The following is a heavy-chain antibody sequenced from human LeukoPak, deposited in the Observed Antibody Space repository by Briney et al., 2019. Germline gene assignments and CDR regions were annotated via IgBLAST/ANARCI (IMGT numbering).Heavy chain of an antibody. CDR3: ARVGTGTRSFDS. J-gene: IGHJ4*02. Sequence: GASVKVSCKTSGYTFTTYDSNWVRQAPGQGLDWMGRISAYNGYTNYGQKLQGRVTMTTDTSTNTAYMELRSLRSDDTAVYYCARVGTGTRSFDSWGQGTLVTVSS. CDR2: ISAYNGYT. D-gene: IGHD1/OR15-1a*01. CDR1: GYTFTTYD. V-gene: IGHV1-18*01.